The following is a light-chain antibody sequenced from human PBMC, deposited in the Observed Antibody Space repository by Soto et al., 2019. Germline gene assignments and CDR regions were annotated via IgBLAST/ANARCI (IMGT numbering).Light chain of an antibody. CDR3: QQYDSYSYP. V-gene: IGKV1-5*01. J-gene: IGKJ2*01. CDR2: GAA. Sequence: DIQMTQSPSTLSASVGDRGTITCRARQSISNWLALYQHKPGKAHKLLISGAASLESGVPSRFSGSGSGTEFTLTISSLQPDDFATYYCQQYDSYSYPFGQGTKLHIK. CDR1: QSISNW.